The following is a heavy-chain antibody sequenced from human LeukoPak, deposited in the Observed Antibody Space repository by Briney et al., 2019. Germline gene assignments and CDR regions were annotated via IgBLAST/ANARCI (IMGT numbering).Heavy chain of an antibody. CDR1: AFASSSNW. CDR2: IKQDGSEK. CDR3: ARGLRWVDY. D-gene: IGHD4-23*01. Sequence: GGSLRLSCAPSAFASSSNWMRWVRHAPEKGLEWVANIKQDGSEKSYVDSGKGRFTISRDNANNSLYLQMNSLRAEDTSVYYCARGLRWVDYWGQGTLVTVSS. J-gene: IGHJ4*02. V-gene: IGHV3-7*04.